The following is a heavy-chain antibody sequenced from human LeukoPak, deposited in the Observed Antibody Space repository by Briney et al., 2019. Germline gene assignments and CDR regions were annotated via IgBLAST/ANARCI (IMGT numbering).Heavy chain of an antibody. V-gene: IGHV3-48*03. J-gene: IGHJ4*02. CDR1: GFTFSNYE. Sequence: PGGSLRLPCAASGFTFSNYEMNWVRQAPGKGLEWVSYISNSGTTIYYTDSVKGRFTISRDNAQNSLYLQMNSLRAEDTAVYYCARAVAGTPIDYWGQGTLVTVSS. CDR3: ARAVAGTPIDY. D-gene: IGHD6-19*01. CDR2: ISNSGTTI.